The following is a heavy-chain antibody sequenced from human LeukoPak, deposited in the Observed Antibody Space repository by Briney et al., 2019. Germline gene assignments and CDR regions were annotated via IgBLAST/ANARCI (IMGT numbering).Heavy chain of an antibody. CDR2: IIPTFGTA. CDR3: ASHSSSWYNQWVTFDY. D-gene: IGHD6-13*01. J-gene: IGHJ4*02. CDR1: GGTFSSYA. V-gene: IGHV1-69*13. Sequence: SVKVSCKASGGTFSSYAISWVRQAPGQGLEWMGGIIPTFGTANYAQKFQGRVTITADESTSTAYMELSSLRSEDTAVYYCASHSSSWYNQWVTFDYWGQGTLVTVSS.